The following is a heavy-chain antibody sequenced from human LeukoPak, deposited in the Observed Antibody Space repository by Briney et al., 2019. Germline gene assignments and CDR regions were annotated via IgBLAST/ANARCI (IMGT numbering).Heavy chain of an antibody. D-gene: IGHD3-22*01. CDR1: GGSMSSHY. CDR3: ARLLDNDSSGDPDTFDL. J-gene: IGHJ3*01. V-gene: IGHV4-59*11. Sequence: SETLSLTCSVSGGSMSSHYWSWIRQPPGKGLEWIGCIYYSGSTKYNPSLQSRVTISLDTSRNDFSLKLSSVTAADTAVYYRARLLDNDSSGDPDTFDLWGPGTVVTVSS. CDR2: IYYSGST.